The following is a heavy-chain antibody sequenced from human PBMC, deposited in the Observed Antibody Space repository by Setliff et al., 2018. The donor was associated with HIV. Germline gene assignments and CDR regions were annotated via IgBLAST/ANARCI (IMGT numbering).Heavy chain of an antibody. V-gene: IGHV3-48*01. J-gene: IGHJ4*02. D-gene: IGHD3-10*01. Sequence: GGSLRLSCAASGFTFSSYEMNWVRQAPGKGLEWVSYISSSSSNIYYADSVKGRFTISRDNAKNSLYLQMNSLRAEDTAVYYCGGGVGNYVDYWGQGTLVTVSS. CDR1: GFTFSSYE. CDR2: ISSSSSNI. CDR3: GGGVGNYVDY.